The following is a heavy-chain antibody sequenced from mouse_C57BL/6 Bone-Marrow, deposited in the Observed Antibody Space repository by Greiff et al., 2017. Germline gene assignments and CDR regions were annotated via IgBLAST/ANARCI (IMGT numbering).Heavy chain of an antibody. J-gene: IGHJ2*01. CDR3: ARRTDGDYFDH. CDR1: GFTFSDYY. CDR2: ISNGGGST. V-gene: IGHV5-12*01. Sequence: EVKLVESGGGLVQPGGSLKLSCAASGFTFSDYYMYWVRQTPEKRLEWVAYISNGGGSTYYPDTVKGRFTISRDNAKNTLYLQMSRLKSEDTAMYYCARRTDGDYFDHWGQGTTLTVSS.